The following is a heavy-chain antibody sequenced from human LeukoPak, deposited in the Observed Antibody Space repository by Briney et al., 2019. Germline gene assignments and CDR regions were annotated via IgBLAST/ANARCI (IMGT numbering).Heavy chain of an antibody. Sequence: GASVKVSCKASGYTFTGYYMHWVRQAPGQGLEWMGRINPNSGGTNYAQKFRGRVTMTRDTSISTAYMELSRLRSDDTAVYYCARFRTYYYDSSGYYSWFDPWGQGTLVTVSS. V-gene: IGHV1-2*06. CDR1: GYTFTGYY. CDR2: INPNSGGT. CDR3: ARFRTYYYDSSGYYSWFDP. D-gene: IGHD3-22*01. J-gene: IGHJ5*02.